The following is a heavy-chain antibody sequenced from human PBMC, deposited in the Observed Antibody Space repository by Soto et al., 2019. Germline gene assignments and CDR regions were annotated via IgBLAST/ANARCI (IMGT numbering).Heavy chain of an antibody. D-gene: IGHD3-16*01. J-gene: IGHJ6*02. Sequence: GASVKVSCKSSGYTFTSYTLHWVRQAPGQSLEWMGWINTGKGDTKYSQKFQGRVAITRDTSASTAYMELSSLRSEDTAVYFCARDPGGTAYGMDVWGQGTTVTVSS. CDR2: INTGKGDT. V-gene: IGHV1-3*04. CDR1: GYTFTSYT. CDR3: ARDPGGTAYGMDV.